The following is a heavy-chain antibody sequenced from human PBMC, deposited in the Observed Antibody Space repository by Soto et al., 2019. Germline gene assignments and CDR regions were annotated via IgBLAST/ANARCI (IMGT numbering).Heavy chain of an antibody. CDR3: ARDLGDYYFDY. CDR1: GFTFSSYG. V-gene: IGHV3-33*01. J-gene: IGHJ4*02. Sequence: GGSLSLSCAASGFTFSSYGMHWVRQAPGKGLEWVAVIWYDGSNKYYADSVKGRFTISRDNSKNTLYLQMNSLRAEDTAVYYCARDLGDYYFDYWGQGTLVTVSS. D-gene: IGHD2-21*02. CDR2: IWYDGSNK.